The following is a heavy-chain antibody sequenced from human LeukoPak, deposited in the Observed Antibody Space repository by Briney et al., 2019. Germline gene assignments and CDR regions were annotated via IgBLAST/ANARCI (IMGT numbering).Heavy chain of an antibody. CDR2: ISSYGSNK. J-gene: IGHJ4*02. Sequence: GGSLRLSCAVSKFSFSVYTMHWVRQAPGKGLEGVALISSYGSNKYYAESVKGRFTISRDDSKNTVYLQMNNLRAEDTAVYYCSKDDCVNGICYFDKWGQGTLVTVSS. V-gene: IGHV3-30-3*01. D-gene: IGHD2-8*01. CDR1: KFSFSVYT. CDR3: SKDDCVNGICYFDK.